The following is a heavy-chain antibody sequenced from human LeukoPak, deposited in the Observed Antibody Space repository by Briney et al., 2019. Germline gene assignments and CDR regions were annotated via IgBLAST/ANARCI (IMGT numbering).Heavy chain of an antibody. Sequence: SETLSLTCTVSGGSISSGGYYWSWIRQHPGKDLEWIGYIYYSGSTSYDPSLKSRVTISVDTSKNQFSLKLSSVTAADTAVYYCASGPVVPAAIGAYFDYWGQGTLVTVSS. V-gene: IGHV4-31*03. J-gene: IGHJ4*02. CDR1: GGSISSGGYY. D-gene: IGHD2-2*01. CDR3: ASGPVVPAAIGAYFDY. CDR2: IYYSGST.